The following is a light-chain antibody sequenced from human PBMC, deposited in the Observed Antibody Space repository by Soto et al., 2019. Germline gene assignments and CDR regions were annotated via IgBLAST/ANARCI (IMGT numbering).Light chain of an antibody. J-gene: IGLJ3*02. V-gene: IGLV2-14*01. CDR2: EVS. Sequence: QSALTQPASVSGSPGQSITISCTGTSSDVGSYNYVSWYQQQPGKAHKLMIYEVSNRPSGVSNRFSGSKSGNTASLTISGLQAEYDANYYCSSYTSISTRVFGGGTQLTVL. CDR3: SSYTSISTRV. CDR1: SSDVGSYNY.